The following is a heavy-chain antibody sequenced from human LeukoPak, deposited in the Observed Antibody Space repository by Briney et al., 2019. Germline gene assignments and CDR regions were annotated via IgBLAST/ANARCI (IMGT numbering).Heavy chain of an antibody. J-gene: IGHJ6*02. CDR1: GYTFTSYA. CDR3: AREGEHPEGFGELPRTPVPYYYYGMDV. CDR2: INAGNGNT. D-gene: IGHD3-10*01. Sequence: GASVKVSCKASGYTFTSYAMHWVRQAPGQRLEWMGWINAGNGNTKYSQKFQGRVTITRDTSASTAYMELSSLRSEDTAVYYCAREGEHPEGFGELPRTPVPYYYYGMDVWGQGTTVTVSS. V-gene: IGHV1-3*01.